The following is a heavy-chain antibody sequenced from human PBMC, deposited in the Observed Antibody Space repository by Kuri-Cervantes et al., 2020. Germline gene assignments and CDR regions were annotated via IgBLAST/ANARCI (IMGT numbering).Heavy chain of an antibody. CDR1: GFTFSSYA. J-gene: IGHJ4*02. D-gene: IGHD5-12*01. V-gene: IGHV3-48*04. CDR3: ARYLGYSGYGYFDY. CDR2: ISSSSSTI. Sequence: GGSLRLSCAASGFTFSSYAMSWVRQAPGKGLEWVSYISSSSSTIYYADSVKGRFTISRDNAKNSLYLQMNSLRAEDTAVYYCARYLGYSGYGYFDYWGQGTLVTVSS.